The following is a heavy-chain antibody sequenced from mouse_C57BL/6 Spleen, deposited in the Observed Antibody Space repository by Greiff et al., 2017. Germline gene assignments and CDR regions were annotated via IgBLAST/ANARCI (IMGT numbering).Heavy chain of an antibody. V-gene: IGHV1-50*01. CDR3: ARSVTTVVATDY. Sequence: QVQLQQPGAELVKPGASVKLSCKASGYTFTSYWMQWVKQRPGQGLEWIGEIDPSDSYTNYKQKFKGKATLTVDTSSSTAYMQLSSLTSEDSAVYYCARSVTTVVATDYWGQGTTLTVSS. D-gene: IGHD1-1*01. CDR2: IDPSDSYT. CDR1: GYTFTSYW. J-gene: IGHJ2*01.